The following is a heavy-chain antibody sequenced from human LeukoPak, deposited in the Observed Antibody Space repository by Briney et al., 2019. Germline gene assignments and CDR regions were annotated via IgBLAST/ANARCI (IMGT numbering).Heavy chain of an antibody. CDR3: ARDTYYYGSGRYEFDY. Sequence: SGGSLRLPCAASGFTFSSYWMHWVRQAPGKGLVWVSRINSDGSSTSYADSVKGRFTISRDNAKNTLYLQMNSLRAEDTAVYYCARDTYYYGSGRYEFDYWGQGTLVTVSS. V-gene: IGHV3-74*01. D-gene: IGHD3-10*01. CDR1: GFTFSSYW. CDR2: INSDGSST. J-gene: IGHJ4*02.